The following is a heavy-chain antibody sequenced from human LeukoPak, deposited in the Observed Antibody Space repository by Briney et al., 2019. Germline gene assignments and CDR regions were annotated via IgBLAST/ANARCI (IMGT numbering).Heavy chain of an antibody. D-gene: IGHD2-2*01. V-gene: IGHV4-59*01. CDR1: GGSISNYY. J-gene: IGHJ4*02. CDR2: IYYSGST. Sequence: PSETLSLTCTVSGGSISNYYWSWIRQPPGKGLEWIGYIYYSGSTNYNPSLKSRVTISVDTSKNQFSLRLNSVTAADTAVYYCARQYCSSTNCYYFDYWGQGTLVTVSS. CDR3: ARQYCSSTNCYYFDY.